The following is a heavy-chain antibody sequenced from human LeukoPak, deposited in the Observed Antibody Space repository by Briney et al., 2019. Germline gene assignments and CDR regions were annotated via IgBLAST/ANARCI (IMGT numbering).Heavy chain of an antibody. CDR3: ARGRYCSGHNCYFDY. D-gene: IGHD2-15*01. CDR2: ISSSGNTI. J-gene: IGHJ4*02. Sequence: TGGSLRLSCTASGFTFGDYAMSWVRQAPGKGLEWVSYISSSGNTIYYVDSVKGRFTISRDNAKNSLYLQMNSLRAEDTAVYYCARGRYCSGHNCYFDYWGQGTLVTVSS. CDR1: GFTFGDYA. V-gene: IGHV3-48*03.